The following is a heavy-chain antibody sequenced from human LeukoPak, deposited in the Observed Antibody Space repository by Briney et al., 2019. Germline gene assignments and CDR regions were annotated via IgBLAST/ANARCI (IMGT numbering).Heavy chain of an antibody. CDR3: ARVVGGYYDFWSGFPLSSYYYYMDV. CDR1: GYTFTGYY. V-gene: IGHV1-2*02. D-gene: IGHD3-3*01. J-gene: IGHJ6*03. Sequence: ASVKVSCKASGYTFTGYYMHWVRQAPGQGLEWMGWINPNSGGTNYAQKLQGRVTMTTDTSTSTAYMELRSLRSDDTAVYYCARVVGGYYDFWSGFPLSSYYYYMDVWGRGTTVTVSS. CDR2: INPNSGGT.